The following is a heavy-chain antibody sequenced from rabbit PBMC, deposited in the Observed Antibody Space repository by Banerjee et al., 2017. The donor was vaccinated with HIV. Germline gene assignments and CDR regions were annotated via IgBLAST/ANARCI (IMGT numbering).Heavy chain of an antibody. CDR1: GFSLSSYW. J-gene: IGHJ4*01. D-gene: IGHD4-1*01. CDR2: INTITGDT. Sequence: QSLEESGGDLVKSEGSLTLTCTASGFSLSSYWMSWVRQAPGKGLEWIACINTITGDTVYATWAKGRFTISKASWTTVTLQMTSLTAADTASYFCARDLAGVIGWNFNLWGPGTLVTVS. CDR3: ARDLAGVIGWNFNL. V-gene: IGHV1S40*01.